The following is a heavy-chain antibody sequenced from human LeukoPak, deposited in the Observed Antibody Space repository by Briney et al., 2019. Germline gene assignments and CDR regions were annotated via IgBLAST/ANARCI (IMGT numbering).Heavy chain of an antibody. CDR1: GYTFTSYG. CDR3: ARQGTVVPDDY. D-gene: IGHD3/OR15-3a*01. CDR2: ISAYNGNA. Sequence: ASVKVSCKASGYTFTSYGISWVRQAPGQGLEWMGWISAYNGNANYAQKLQGRGTMTTDTSTSTAYMELRSLTSDDTAVYYCARQGTVVPDDYWGQGTLVTVSS. J-gene: IGHJ4*02. V-gene: IGHV1-18*01.